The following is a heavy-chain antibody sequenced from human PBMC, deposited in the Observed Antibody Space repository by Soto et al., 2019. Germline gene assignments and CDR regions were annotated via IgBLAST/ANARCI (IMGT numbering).Heavy chain of an antibody. CDR1: GCSFTDYE. V-gene: IGHV1-2*02. J-gene: IGHJ5*02. CDR2: INPNSGDT. CDR3: ARERITPSGRGDVHRDLPAVPGRRTSDP. Sequence: AAVMVSCEASGCSFTDYEVHWLRPAPGPELEWVGWINPNSGDTKYAQKFQARVTLTRDTSITTAYMELTSLESDDTAVYFCARERITPSGRGDVHRDLPAVPGRRTSDP. D-gene: IGHD6-13*01.